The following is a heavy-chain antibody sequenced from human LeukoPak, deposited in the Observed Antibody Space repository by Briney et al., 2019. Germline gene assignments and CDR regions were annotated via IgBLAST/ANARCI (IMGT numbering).Heavy chain of an antibody. D-gene: IGHD2-2*01. CDR3: AKAYCSSTSCYLLDY. V-gene: IGHV3-33*06. J-gene: IGHJ4*02. CDR2: IWYDGSNK. Sequence: GGSLRLSCAASGFTFSSYGMNWVRQAPGKGLEGVAVIWYDGSNKYYADSVKGRFTISRENSKNTLYLQMNSLRAEDTAVYYCAKAYCSSTSCYLLDYWGQGTLVTV. CDR1: GFTFSSYG.